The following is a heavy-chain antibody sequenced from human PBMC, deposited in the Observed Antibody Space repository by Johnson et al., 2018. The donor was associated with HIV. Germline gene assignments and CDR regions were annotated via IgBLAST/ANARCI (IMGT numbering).Heavy chain of an antibody. D-gene: IGHD3-10*01. CDR2: IYSGGST. CDR1: GFTVSSNY. J-gene: IGHJ3*02. V-gene: IGHV3-66*01. Sequence: EQLVESGGGLVQPGGSLRLSCAASGFTVSSNYMSWVRQAPGKGLEWVSVIYSGGSTYYPGSVKGRFTISRENAKNSLYLQMNSLKAGDTAVYYCARGRDYYGSIDAFDIWGQGTLVTVSS. CDR3: ARGRDYYGSIDAFDI.